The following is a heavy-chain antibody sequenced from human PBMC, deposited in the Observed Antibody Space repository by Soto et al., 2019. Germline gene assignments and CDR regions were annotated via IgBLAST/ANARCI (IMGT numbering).Heavy chain of an antibody. CDR2: ISKSGTSI. CDR1: EFTFSDYY. V-gene: IGHV3-11*01. CDR3: ARVMEWFKLPNYDYYGMDV. J-gene: IGHJ6*02. D-gene: IGHD3-3*01. Sequence: WGSLRLSCAASEFTFSDYYMGWIRQAPGKGLEWVSYISKSGTSIYYADSVKGRFTISRDHAKNSLYLQMDSLRAEDTAVYFCARVMEWFKLPNYDYYGMDVWGQWSTVTVS.